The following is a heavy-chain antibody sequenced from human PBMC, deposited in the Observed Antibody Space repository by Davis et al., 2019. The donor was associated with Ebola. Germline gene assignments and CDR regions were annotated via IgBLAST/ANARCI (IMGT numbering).Heavy chain of an antibody. V-gene: IGHV4-38-2*02. CDR1: GYSISSGYY. Sequence: PSETLSLTCTVSGYSISSGYYWGWIRQPPGKGLEWIGSIYHSGSTYYNPSLKSRVTISVDTSKNQFSLKLSSVTAADTAVYYCARLDYYDSSGYYASYYFDYWGQGTLVTVSS. CDR3: ARLDYYDSSGYYASYYFDY. CDR2: IYHSGST. D-gene: IGHD3-22*01. J-gene: IGHJ4*02.